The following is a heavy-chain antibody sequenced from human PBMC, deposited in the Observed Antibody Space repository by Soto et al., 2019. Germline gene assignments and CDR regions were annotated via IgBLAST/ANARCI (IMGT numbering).Heavy chain of an antibody. CDR2: MNPNSGNT. D-gene: IGHD2-2*01. Sequence: ASVKVSFKASGYTLTGYDINWVRQATGQGLEWMGWMNPNSGNTGYAQKFQGRVTMTRNTSISTAYMELSSLRSEDTAVYYCAREGRGVPAAIFWYYYYGMDVWGQGTTVTVSS. CDR3: AREGRGVPAAIFWYYYYGMDV. J-gene: IGHJ6*02. V-gene: IGHV1-8*01. CDR1: GYTLTGYD.